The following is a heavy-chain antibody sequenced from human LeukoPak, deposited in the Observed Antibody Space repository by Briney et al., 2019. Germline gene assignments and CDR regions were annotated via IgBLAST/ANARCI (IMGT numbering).Heavy chain of an antibody. Sequence: PSETLSLTCTVSGGSISSYYWSWIRQPPGKGLEWIGYIYYSGSTNYNPSLKSRVTISVDTSKNQFSLKLSSVTAADTAVYYCARVRSSGWLDYWGQGTLVTVSP. CDR1: GGSISSYY. CDR3: ARVRSSGWLDY. CDR2: IYYSGST. D-gene: IGHD6-19*01. V-gene: IGHV4-59*01. J-gene: IGHJ4*02.